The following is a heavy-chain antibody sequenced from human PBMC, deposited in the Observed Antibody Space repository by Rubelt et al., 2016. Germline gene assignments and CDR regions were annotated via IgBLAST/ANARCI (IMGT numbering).Heavy chain of an antibody. CDR1: GFTFGDYA. Sequence: GRSLRLSCTTSGFTFGDYAMSWFRQAPGKGLEWAGFIRGKTYGGTTEYAAAVKGRFSISRDDSKSIAYLQMNSLKTEDTAVYYCSRPQAYSGSYNDYWGQGTLVTVSS. J-gene: IGHJ4*02. V-gene: IGHV3-49*03. CDR2: IRGKTYGGTT. CDR3: SRPQAYSGSYNDY. D-gene: IGHD1-26*01.